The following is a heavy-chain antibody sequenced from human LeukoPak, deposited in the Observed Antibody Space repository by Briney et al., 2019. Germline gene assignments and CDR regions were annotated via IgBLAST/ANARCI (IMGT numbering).Heavy chain of an antibody. CDR1: GFTFSSYG. CDR3: AKGYCSSTSCYFHYYGMDV. V-gene: IGHV3-33*06. CDR2: IWYDGSNK. J-gene: IGHJ6*02. Sequence: GGSLRLSCAASGFTFSSYGMHWVRQAPGKGPEWVAVIWYDGSNKYYADSVKGRFTISRDNSKNTLYLQMNSLRAEDTAVYYCAKGYCSSTSCYFHYYGMDVWGQGTTVTVSS. D-gene: IGHD2-2*01.